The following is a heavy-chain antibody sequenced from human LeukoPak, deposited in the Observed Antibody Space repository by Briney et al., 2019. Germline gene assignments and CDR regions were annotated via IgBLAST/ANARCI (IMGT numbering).Heavy chain of an antibody. CDR1: GFTFSTYA. Sequence: PGGSLRLSCAASGFTFSTYAMNWVRQAPGKGLEWVSAISGSGGSTYYADSVRGRFTISRDNSKNTLYLQMNSLRAEDTAIYYCAKDLGQWPRGGEYWGQGTLVTVSS. V-gene: IGHV3-23*01. D-gene: IGHD6-19*01. CDR3: AKDLGQWPRGGEY. CDR2: ISGSGGST. J-gene: IGHJ4*02.